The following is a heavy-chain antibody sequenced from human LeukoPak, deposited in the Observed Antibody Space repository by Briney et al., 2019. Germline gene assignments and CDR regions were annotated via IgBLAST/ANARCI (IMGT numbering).Heavy chain of an antibody. CDR3: ARAYSSGWYYFDY. D-gene: IGHD6-19*01. J-gene: IGHJ4*02. CDR2: ISSSSSYI. Sequence: GGSLRLSCAASGFTFSSYSMNWVRQAPGKGLEWVSSISSSSSYIYYADSVKGRFTISRDNAENSLYLQMNSLRAEDTAVYYCARAYSSGWYYFDYWGQGTLVTVSS. CDR1: GFTFSSYS. V-gene: IGHV3-21*04.